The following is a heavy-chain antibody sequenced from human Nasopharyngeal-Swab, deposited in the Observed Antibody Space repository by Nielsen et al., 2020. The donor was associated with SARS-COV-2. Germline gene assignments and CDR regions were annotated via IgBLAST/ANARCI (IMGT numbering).Heavy chain of an antibody. J-gene: IGHJ4*01. D-gene: IGHD3-3*01. CDR1: GFSFSSYW. V-gene: IGHV3-74*03. CDR2: INGDGTIT. CDR3: ARVTSGYSFDS. Sequence: GESLKISCAASGFSFSSYWLHYVRQVPGKGLLWVSRINGDGTITTYADSVKGRFTISRDNAKNTLYLQMNSLTVEDTAVYYCARVTSGYSFDSWGQGTLVTVSS.